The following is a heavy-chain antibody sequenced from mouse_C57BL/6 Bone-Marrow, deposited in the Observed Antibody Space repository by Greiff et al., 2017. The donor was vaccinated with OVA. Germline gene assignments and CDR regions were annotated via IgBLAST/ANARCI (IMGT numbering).Heavy chain of an antibody. CDR1: GYAFSSSW. J-gene: IGHJ1*03. CDR3: ARPAKGYWYFDV. Sequence: QVQLQQSGPELVKPGASVKISCKASGYAFSSSWMNWVKQRPGKGLEWIGRIYPGDGDTNYNGKFKGKATLTADKSSSTAYMQLSSLTSEDSAVYFCARPAKGYWYFDVCGTGTTVTVSS. D-gene: IGHD3-2*02. V-gene: IGHV1-82*01. CDR2: IYPGDGDT.